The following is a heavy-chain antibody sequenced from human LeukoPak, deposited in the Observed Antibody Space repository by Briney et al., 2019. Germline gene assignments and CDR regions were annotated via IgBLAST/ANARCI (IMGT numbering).Heavy chain of an antibody. D-gene: IGHD5-24*01. CDR2: ISGSDGST. CDR3: AKVPRDGYNLYFDY. Sequence: GGSLRLSCAASGFSFSSYAMNWVRQGPGKGLEWVSGISGSDGSTYYADSVKGRFTISRDKSKNTLYLQMNSLRAEDTAVYYSAKVPRDGYNLYFDYWGQGALVTVSS. CDR1: GFSFSSYA. V-gene: IGHV3-23*01. J-gene: IGHJ4*02.